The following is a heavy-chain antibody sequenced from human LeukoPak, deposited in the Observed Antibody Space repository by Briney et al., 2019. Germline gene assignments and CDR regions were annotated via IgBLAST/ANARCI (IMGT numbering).Heavy chain of an antibody. CDR1: GFTFSNYG. CDR2: ISYDGSNK. Sequence: PGGSLRLSCASSGFTFSNYGIHWVRQAPGKGLEWVAVISYDGSNKYYADSVKGRFTISRDNSKNTLYLQMNSLRAEDTAVYYCAKDLTVAGLDYWGQGTLVTVSS. CDR3: AKDLTVAGLDY. J-gene: IGHJ4*02. D-gene: IGHD6-19*01. V-gene: IGHV3-30*18.